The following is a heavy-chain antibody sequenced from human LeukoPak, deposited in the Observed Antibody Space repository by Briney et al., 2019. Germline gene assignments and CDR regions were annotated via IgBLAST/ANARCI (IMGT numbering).Heavy chain of an antibody. CDR2: IYHSGST. Sequence: SETLSLTCAVSGGSISSSNWWSWVRQPPGKGLEWIGEIYHSGSTNYNPSLKSRVTISVDTSKNQFSLKLSSVTAADTAVYYCARGTVTTPQYNWFDPWGQGTLVTVSS. D-gene: IGHD4-17*01. J-gene: IGHJ5*02. CDR1: GGSISSSNW. V-gene: IGHV4-4*02. CDR3: ARGTVTTPQYNWFDP.